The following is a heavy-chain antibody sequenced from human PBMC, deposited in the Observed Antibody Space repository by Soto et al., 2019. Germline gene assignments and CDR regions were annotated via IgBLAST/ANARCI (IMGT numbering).Heavy chain of an antibody. V-gene: IGHV3-74*01. Sequence: GGSLRLSCAASEFTFSRYWMHWVRQAPGKGLVWVSRINSDGSSTRYADSVKGRFTISRDNAKNTLYLQMNSLRAEDTAVYYCARDGGSSNSADYWGQGTLVTVSS. CDR3: ARDGGSSNSADY. J-gene: IGHJ4*02. CDR2: INSDGSST. D-gene: IGHD4-4*01. CDR1: EFTFSRYW.